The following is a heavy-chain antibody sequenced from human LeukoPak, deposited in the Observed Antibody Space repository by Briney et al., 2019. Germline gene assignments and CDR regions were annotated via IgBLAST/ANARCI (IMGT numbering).Heavy chain of an antibody. CDR1: GVSISGNY. D-gene: IGHD6-13*01. CDR3: ARLARVQQVAHYYYHSMDV. V-gene: IGHV4-59*01. CDR2: IYSDGTT. J-gene: IGHJ6*02. Sequence: PSETLSLTCAVSGVSISGNYWSWVRQPPGRGLECIGYIYSDGTTNYNPSLKSRVAMSVDASDNQFSLKLDSVTAADTAAYYCARLARVQQVAHYYYHSMDVWGQGTTVTVSS.